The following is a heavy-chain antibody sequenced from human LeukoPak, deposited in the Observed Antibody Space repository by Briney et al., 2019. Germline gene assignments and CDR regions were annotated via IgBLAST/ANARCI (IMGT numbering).Heavy chain of an antibody. Sequence: GGSLRLSCAASGFTFSSYAMSWVRQAPGKGLEWVSAISGSGGSTYYADSVKGRFTISRDNSKNTLYLQMNSLRAEDTAVYYCAKTRIQLWFRRPVVAWFDHWGQGTLVTVSS. CDR1: GFTFSSYA. D-gene: IGHD5-18*01. V-gene: IGHV3-23*01. CDR3: AKTRIQLWFRRPVVAWFDH. CDR2: ISGSGGST. J-gene: IGHJ5*02.